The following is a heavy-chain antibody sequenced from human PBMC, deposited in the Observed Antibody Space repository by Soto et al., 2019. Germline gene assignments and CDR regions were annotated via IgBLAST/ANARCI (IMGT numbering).Heavy chain of an antibody. D-gene: IGHD3-10*01. CDR2: ISYDGSNK. CDR1: GFTFSSYG. V-gene: IGHV3-30*18. Sequence: PGGSLRLSCAASGFTFSSYGMHWVRQAPGKGLERVAVISYDGSNKYYADSVKGRFTISRDNSKNTLYLLMNSLRVEDTALYYCAKDYYVSGSTTYFDYWGQGTPVTVSS. J-gene: IGHJ4*02. CDR3: AKDYYVSGSTTYFDY.